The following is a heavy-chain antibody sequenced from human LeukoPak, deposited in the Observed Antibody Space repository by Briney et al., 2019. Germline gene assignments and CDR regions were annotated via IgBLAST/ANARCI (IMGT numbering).Heavy chain of an antibody. CDR2: IYYSGST. D-gene: IGHD3-16*02. J-gene: IGHJ3*02. CDR3: ARDRGPRYDYVWGSYLPDAFGI. CDR1: GGSISSYY. V-gene: IGHV4-59*01. Sequence: SETLSLTCTVSGGSISSYYWSWIRQPPGKGLEWIGYIYYSGSTNYNPSLKSRVTISVDTSKNQFSLKLSSVTAADTAVYYCARDRGPRYDYVWGSYLPDAFGIWGQGTMVTVSS.